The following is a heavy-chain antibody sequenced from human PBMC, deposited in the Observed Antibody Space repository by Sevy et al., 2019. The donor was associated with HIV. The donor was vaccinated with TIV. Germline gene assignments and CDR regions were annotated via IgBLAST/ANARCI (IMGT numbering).Heavy chain of an antibody. CDR2: IWYDGSNK. Sequence: GGSLRLSCAASGFTFSSYGMHWVRQTPTKGLEWMAVIWYDGSNKNYADSVKGRLTISRDNSKNMLDLQMNSLRPEDTAVYYCARGKAALPRYYYGMDVWGQGTTVTVSS. V-gene: IGHV3-33*08. CDR3: ARGKAALPRYYYGMDV. D-gene: IGHD6-6*01. J-gene: IGHJ6*02. CDR1: GFTFSSYG.